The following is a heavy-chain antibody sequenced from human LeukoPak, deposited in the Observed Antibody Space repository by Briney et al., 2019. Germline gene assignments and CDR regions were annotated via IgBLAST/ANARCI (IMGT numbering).Heavy chain of an antibody. CDR1: GGSISSGGYY. V-gene: IGHV4-31*03. D-gene: IGHD3-10*01. CDR3: ARTYGSGSYHIDY. CDR2: IYYSGST. Sequence: PSETLSLTCTVSGGSISSGGYYWSWIRQQPGKGLEWIGYIYYSGSTYYNPSLKSRVTISVDTSKNQFSLKLSSVTAADTAVYYCARTYGSGSYHIDYWGQGTLVTVSS. J-gene: IGHJ4*02.